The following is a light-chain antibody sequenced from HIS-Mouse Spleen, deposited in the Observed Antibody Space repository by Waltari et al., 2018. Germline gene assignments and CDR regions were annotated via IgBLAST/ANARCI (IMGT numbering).Light chain of an antibody. CDR2: VVS. J-gene: IGLJ2*01. Sequence: QSALTQPASVSWSPGQSITISCTGTSSDVGGYNYVSWYQQHPGKAPKLMIYVVSNRPSGGSNRFSGSKSGNTASLTISGLQAEDEADYYCSSYTSSSFNVVFGGGTKLTVL. V-gene: IGLV2-14*03. CDR3: SSYTSSSFNVV. CDR1: SSDVGGYNY.